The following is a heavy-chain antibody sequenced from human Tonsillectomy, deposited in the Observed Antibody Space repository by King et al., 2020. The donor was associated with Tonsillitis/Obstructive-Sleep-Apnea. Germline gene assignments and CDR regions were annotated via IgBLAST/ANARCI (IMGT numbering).Heavy chain of an antibody. V-gene: IGHV3-23*04. CDR1: GFTFSAYA. D-gene: IGHD2/OR15-2a*01. J-gene: IGHJ3*02. Sequence: VQLVESGGGWVQPGGSLRLSCTASGFTFSAYAMSWVRQAPGKGLEWVSSIEGTGYGTFHTDSVKGRFTTSRDNSKDTLYLHMNSLRAEDTAVYYCAKEHVSMNGEWDAFDIGGQSTTVTVPP. CDR2: IEGTGYGT. CDR3: AKEHVSMNGEWDAFDI.